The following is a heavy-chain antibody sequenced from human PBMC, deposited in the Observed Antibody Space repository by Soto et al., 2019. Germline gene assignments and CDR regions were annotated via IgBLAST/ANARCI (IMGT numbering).Heavy chain of an antibody. CDR2: IYYSGST. Sequence: QVQLQESGPGLVKPSETLSLTCPVSGGSISSYYWSWIRQPPGKGLEWIGYIYYSGSTNYNPSPKSRVTISVDTSKNQFSLKLSSVTAADTAVYYCARGHSGSYRTGEGYYYGMDVWGQGTTVTVSS. CDR3: ARGHSGSYRTGEGYYYGMDV. D-gene: IGHD1-26*01. CDR1: GGSISSYY. J-gene: IGHJ6*02. V-gene: IGHV4-59*01.